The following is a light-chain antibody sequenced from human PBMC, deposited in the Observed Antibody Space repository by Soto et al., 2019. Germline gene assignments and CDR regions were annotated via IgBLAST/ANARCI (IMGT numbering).Light chain of an antibody. Sequence: DIPMTQSPSSLSASVGDRVTITCRASQTISTWLAWYQQKPGKAPKLLIYKASSLDSGVPSRFSGSGFGTEFTLTISSLQPDDFAAYYCQQYNSYAYTFGHGTKLQIK. CDR1: QTISTW. CDR3: QQYNSYAYT. V-gene: IGKV1-5*03. CDR2: KAS. J-gene: IGKJ2*01.